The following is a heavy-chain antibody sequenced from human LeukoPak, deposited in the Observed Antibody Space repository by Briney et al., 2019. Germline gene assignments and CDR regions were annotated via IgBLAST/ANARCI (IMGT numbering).Heavy chain of an antibody. V-gene: IGHV4-34*01. D-gene: IGHD3-3*01. CDR2: INHSGST. J-gene: IGHJ4*02. Sequence: SETLSLTCAVYGGSFSGYYWSWIRQPPGKGLEWIGEINHSGSTNYSPSLKSRVTISVDTSKNQFSLKLSSVTAADTAVYYCARGIYDFWSGYFFDYWGQGTLVTVSS. CDR1: GGSFSGYY. CDR3: ARGIYDFWSGYFFDY.